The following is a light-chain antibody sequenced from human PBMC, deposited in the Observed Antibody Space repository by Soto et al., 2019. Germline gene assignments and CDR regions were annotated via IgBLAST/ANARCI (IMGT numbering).Light chain of an antibody. V-gene: IGKV3-11*01. Sequence: VLTQSPVTLSLSPGERATLSCRASQTVRNNYLAWYQQKPGQAPRLLIYQTSLRAAGIPARFSASGSGTDFTLTISDVQPEDFALYYCHQRQSWPRTFGQGTKVDIK. CDR1: QTVRNNY. CDR3: HQRQSWPRT. CDR2: QTS. J-gene: IGKJ1*01.